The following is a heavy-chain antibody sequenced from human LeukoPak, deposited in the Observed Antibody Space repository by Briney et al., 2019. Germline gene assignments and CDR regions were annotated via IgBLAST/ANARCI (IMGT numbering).Heavy chain of an antibody. CDR3: AKDFYWAFDY. V-gene: IGHV3-48*04. CDR1: GFTFSSYS. CDR2: ISSSSSTI. Sequence: GGSLRLSCAASGFTFSSYSMNWVRQAPGKGLEWVSYISSSSSTIYYADSVKGRFTISRDISKNTVYLQMNSLRVEDTAVYYCAKDFYWAFDYWGQGTLVTVSS. J-gene: IGHJ4*02. D-gene: IGHD2-8*02.